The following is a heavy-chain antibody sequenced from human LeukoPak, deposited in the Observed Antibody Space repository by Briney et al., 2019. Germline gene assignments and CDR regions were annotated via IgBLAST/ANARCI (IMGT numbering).Heavy chain of an antibody. CDR1: GGSISGYY. CDR3: ARLHSSRAEEFDP. CDR2: IYYSGTT. J-gene: IGHJ5*02. V-gene: IGHV4-59*01. Sequence: SETLSLTCTVSGGSISGYYWSWIRQPPGKGLEWIGYIYYSGTTNYNPSLRSRVTISVVTSKNQFSLRLSSVTATDTAVYYCARLHSSRAEEFDPWGQGTLVTVSS.